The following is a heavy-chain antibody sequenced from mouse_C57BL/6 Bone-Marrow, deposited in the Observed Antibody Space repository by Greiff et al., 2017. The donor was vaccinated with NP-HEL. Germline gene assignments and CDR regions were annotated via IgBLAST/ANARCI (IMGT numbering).Heavy chain of an antibody. V-gene: IGHV14-4*01. D-gene: IGHD1-1*01. CDR2: IDPENGDT. CDR1: GFNIKDDY. CDR3: TTGGSSPYAMDY. J-gene: IGHJ4*01. Sequence: EVKLVESGAELVRPGASVKLSCTVSGFNIKDDYMHWVKQRPEQGLEWIGWIDPENGDTEYASKFQGKATITADTSSNTAYLQLSSLTSEDTAVYYCTTGGSSPYAMDYWGQGTSVTVSS.